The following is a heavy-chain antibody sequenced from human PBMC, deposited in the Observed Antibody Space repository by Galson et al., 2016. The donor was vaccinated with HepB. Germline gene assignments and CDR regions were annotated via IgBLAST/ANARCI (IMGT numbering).Heavy chain of an antibody. CDR2: MGPFGDK. J-gene: IGHJ4*02. Sequence: SLRLSCAISGFTFNDYDMHWVRQGTGESLEWVATMGPFGDKHYPGSVKGRFTVSRESAENSLYLQMDSLRAGDSGVYYFASGPHWNLAYWGRGTLVTVSS. D-gene: IGHD1-1*01. CDR3: ASGPHWNLAY. CDR1: GFTFNDYD. V-gene: IGHV3-13*01.